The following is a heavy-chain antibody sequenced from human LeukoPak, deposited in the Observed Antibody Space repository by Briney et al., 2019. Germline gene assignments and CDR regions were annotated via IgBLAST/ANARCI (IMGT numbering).Heavy chain of an antibody. CDR3: AGMWFGELSGI. CDR2: ISAYNGNT. Sequence: ASVKVSCKASGYTFTSYGISWVRQAPGQGLEWTGWISAYNGNTNYAQKLQGRVTMTTDTSTSTAYMELRSLRSDATAVYYCAGMWFGELSGIWGQGTMVTVSS. V-gene: IGHV1-18*01. CDR1: GYTFTSYG. J-gene: IGHJ3*02. D-gene: IGHD3-10*01.